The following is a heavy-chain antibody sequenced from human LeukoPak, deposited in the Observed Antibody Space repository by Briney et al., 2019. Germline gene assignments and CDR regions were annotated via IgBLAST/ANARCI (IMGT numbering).Heavy chain of an antibody. D-gene: IGHD6-19*01. CDR1: GYTFTGYY. CDR2: INPNSGGT. J-gene: IGHJ6*03. CDR3: ARDDSSGWPHYYYYYMDV. V-gene: IGHV1-2*02. Sequence: ASVKVSCKASGYTFTGYYMHWVRQAPGQGLEWMGWINPNSGGTNYAQKFQGRVTMTRDTSISTAYMELSRLRSDDTAVYYCARDDSSGWPHYYYYYMDVWGKGTTVTVSS.